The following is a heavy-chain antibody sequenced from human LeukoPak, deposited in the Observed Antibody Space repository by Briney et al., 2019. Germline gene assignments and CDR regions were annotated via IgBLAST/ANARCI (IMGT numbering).Heavy chain of an antibody. D-gene: IGHD4-23*01. V-gene: IGHV3-23*01. CDR3: AKESEATITPLSVFDI. J-gene: IGHJ3*02. Sequence: GGPLRLSCAASGLSYRNYAIRWPPQATGEALEWVSSSSGSGGSTYSADSVKGRLTISRENSNNALYLQMNSLRADDTAMYFCAKESEATITPLSVFDIWGQGTMVTVSS. CDR2: SSGSGGST. CDR1: GLSYRNYA.